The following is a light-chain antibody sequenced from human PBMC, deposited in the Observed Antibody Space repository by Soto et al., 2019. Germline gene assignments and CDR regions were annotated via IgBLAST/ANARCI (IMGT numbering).Light chain of an antibody. CDR1: RRNVGTYKF. J-gene: IGLJ3*02. CDR3: CSYAGTSFWV. CDR2: EGT. V-gene: IGLV2-23*01. Sequence: QSALTQPASVSGPPGQSITISCTGTRRNVGTYKFVSWYQQHPGKAPTLMIHEGTKRPSGVSNRFSGSKSGNTATLTIAGLQPEDEANYYCCSYAGTSFWVFGGGTKLTVL.